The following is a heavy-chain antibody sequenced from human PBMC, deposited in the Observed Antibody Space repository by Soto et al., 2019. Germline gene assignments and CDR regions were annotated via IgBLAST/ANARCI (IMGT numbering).Heavy chain of an antibody. J-gene: IGHJ6*02. CDR2: IYYTGYT. CDR3: ARDCTSTSCYDYDYYTMDV. D-gene: IGHD2-2*01. CDR1: GGSISRGEYY. V-gene: IGHV4-30-4*01. Sequence: QVQLQESGPGLVKPSQTLSLICTVSGGSISRGEYYWSWVRQSPGKGLESFGYIYYTGYTYYNPSLKSRVTISADTSKNQFSLKLSSVTAADTAVYYCARDCTSTSCYDYDYYTMDVWGQGTTVTVSS.